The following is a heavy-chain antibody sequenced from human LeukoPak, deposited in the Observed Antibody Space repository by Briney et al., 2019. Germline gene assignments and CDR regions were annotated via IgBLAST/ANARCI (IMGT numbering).Heavy chain of an antibody. CDR2: IYYSGST. CDR3: ARIPRPIYDSSGYDSNWFDP. J-gene: IGHJ5*02. Sequence: SETLSLTCTVSGDSINNNYWSWIRQPPGKGLEWIGYIYYSGSTNYNPSLKSRVTISVDTSKNQFSLKLSSVTAADTAVYYCARIPRPIYDSSGYDSNWFDPWGQGTLVTVSS. CDR1: GDSINNNY. V-gene: IGHV4-59*01. D-gene: IGHD3-22*01.